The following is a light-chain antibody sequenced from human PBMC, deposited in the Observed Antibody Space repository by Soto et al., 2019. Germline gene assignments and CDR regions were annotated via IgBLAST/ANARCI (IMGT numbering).Light chain of an antibody. CDR1: QSISSY. Sequence: IQMTQSPSSLSASVGDRVTITCRASQSISSYLNWYQQKPGKAPKLLIYAASSLQSGVPSRFSGSGSGTEFTLTISNLQPDDFATYFCQQYNNYPRTFGQGTKVDIK. CDR3: QQYNNYPRT. J-gene: IGKJ1*01. CDR2: AAS. V-gene: IGKV1-39*01.